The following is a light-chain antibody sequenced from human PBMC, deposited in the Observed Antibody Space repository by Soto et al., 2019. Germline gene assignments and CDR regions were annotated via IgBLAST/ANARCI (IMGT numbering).Light chain of an antibody. V-gene: IGLV2-23*02. CDR1: SSDFGSYNL. CDR2: DVS. Sequence: SVLTQPASVSASPGQSITISCTGTSSDFGSYNLVSRFQQHPGKAPKLIIYDVSQRPSGVSNRFSGSKSGNTASLTISGLQTDDEADYHCCSYTGSSPLYVFGTGTKVTVL. J-gene: IGLJ1*01. CDR3: CSYTGSSPLYV.